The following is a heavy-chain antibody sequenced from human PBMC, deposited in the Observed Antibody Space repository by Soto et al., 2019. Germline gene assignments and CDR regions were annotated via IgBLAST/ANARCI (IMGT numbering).Heavy chain of an antibody. Sequence: PGGSLRLSCAASGFPFSSYAMHWVRQAPGKGLEWVAVISYDGSNKYYADSVKGRFTISRDNSKNTLYLQMNSLRAEDTAVYYCARDGTLVYSSGSFDYWGQGTLVTVSS. CDR2: ISYDGSNK. CDR3: ARDGTLVYSSGSFDY. J-gene: IGHJ4*02. V-gene: IGHV3-30-3*01. CDR1: GFPFSSYA. D-gene: IGHD6-19*01.